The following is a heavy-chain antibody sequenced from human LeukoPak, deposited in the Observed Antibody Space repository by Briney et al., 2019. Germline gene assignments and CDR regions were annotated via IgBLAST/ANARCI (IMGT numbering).Heavy chain of an antibody. V-gene: IGHV4-4*07. CDR3: ARSGGSGFQLDS. Sequence: SGTLSLTCTVSGGSIGPYYWSWLRQPAGKALEWIGRSYTTGGTNYNPSLKSRVTMSLDTSKNQFSLKLSSVTAADTAVYYCARSGGSGFQLDSWGQGTLVTVSS. D-gene: IGHD3-16*01. CDR2: SYTTGGT. CDR1: GGSIGPYY. J-gene: IGHJ4*02.